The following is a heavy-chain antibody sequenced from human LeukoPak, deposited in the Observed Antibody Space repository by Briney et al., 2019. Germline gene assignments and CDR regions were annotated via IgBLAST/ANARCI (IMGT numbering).Heavy chain of an antibody. CDR3: ARDPSTAMVTIFDY. CDR2: ISYDGSTK. Sequence: QPGGSLRLSCAASGFTFRSYAMHWVRQAPGKGLEWVAFISYDGSTKYYADSVQGRFTISRDNSKNALYLQMNSVRAEDTAVYCCARDPSTAMVTIFDYWGQGALVTDSS. V-gene: IGHV3-30*04. J-gene: IGHJ4*02. CDR1: GFTFRSYA. D-gene: IGHD5-18*01.